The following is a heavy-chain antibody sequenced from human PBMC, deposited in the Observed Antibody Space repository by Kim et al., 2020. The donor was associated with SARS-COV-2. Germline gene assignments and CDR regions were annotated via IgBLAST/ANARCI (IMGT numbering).Heavy chain of an antibody. CDR1: GFTFDDYA. V-gene: IGHV3-9*01. D-gene: IGHD6-13*01. Sequence: GGSLRLSCAASGFTFDDYAMHWVRQAPGKGLEWVSGISWNSGSIGYADSVKGRFTISRDNAKNSLYLQMNSLRAEDTALYYCAKVSSSWYFGSGYGMDVWGQGTTVTVSS. J-gene: IGHJ6*02. CDR2: ISWNSGSI. CDR3: AKVSSSWYFGSGYGMDV.